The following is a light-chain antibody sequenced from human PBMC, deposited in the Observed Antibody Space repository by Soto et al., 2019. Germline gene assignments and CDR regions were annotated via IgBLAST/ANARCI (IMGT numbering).Light chain of an antibody. V-gene: IGLV2-23*02. J-gene: IGLJ7*01. CDR3: CSYGGSRAV. CDR1: SSDVGSHNL. CDR2: EVS. Sequence: QSALTQPASVSGSPGQSITISCTGTSSDVGSHNLVSWYQQHPGQAPKLMIYEVSKRPLGVSARFSASKSGNTASLTISGLRAEDGADYCCCSYGGSRAVFGGGTQLTVL.